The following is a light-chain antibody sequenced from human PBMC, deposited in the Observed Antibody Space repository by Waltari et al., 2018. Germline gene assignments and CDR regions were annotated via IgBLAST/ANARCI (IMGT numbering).Light chain of an antibody. CDR1: QTISRY. Sequence: DIQRTQSPSSLSASVGDRVHIPCLASQTISRYLNWYQQKPGKAPNLLIYAASSLQSGVPSSFSGSGSGRDFTLIITSLQPEDFATYYCQQSYSFTRTFGQGTKVEIK. J-gene: IGKJ1*01. V-gene: IGKV1-39*01. CDR3: QQSYSFTRT. CDR2: AAS.